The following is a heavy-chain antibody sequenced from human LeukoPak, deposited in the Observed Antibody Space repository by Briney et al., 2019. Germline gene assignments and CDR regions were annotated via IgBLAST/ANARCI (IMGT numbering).Heavy chain of an antibody. CDR1: GDSVSSNSAA. CDR2: TYYKSKWYN. CDR3: AREDKYYDFCVWFDP. D-gene: IGHD3-3*01. V-gene: IGHV6-1*01. Sequence: SQTLSLTCAVSGDSVSSNSAAWHWIRQSPSRGLEWLGRTYYKSKWYNDYALSVKSRITINPDTSKNQFSLQLNSVTPEDTAVYYCAREDKYYDFCVWFDPWGQGTLVTVSS. J-gene: IGHJ5*02.